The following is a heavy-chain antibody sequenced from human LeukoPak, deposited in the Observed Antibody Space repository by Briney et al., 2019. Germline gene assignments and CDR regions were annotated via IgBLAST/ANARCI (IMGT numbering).Heavy chain of an antibody. J-gene: IGHJ4*02. CDR3: ARLYYCDSSGYYSDVCDY. V-gene: IGHV5-51*01. Sequence: GESLKISCKGSGYSFTSYWIGWVRQMPGKGLEWMGIIYPGDSDTRYSPSFQGQVTISADKSISTAYLQWSSLKASDTAMYYCARLYYCDSSGYYSDVCDYWGQGTLVTVSS. CDR2: IYPGDSDT. D-gene: IGHD3-22*01. CDR1: GYSFTSYW.